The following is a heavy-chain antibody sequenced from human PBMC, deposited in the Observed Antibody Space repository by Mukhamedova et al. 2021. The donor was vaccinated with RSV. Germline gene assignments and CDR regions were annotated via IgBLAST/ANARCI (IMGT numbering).Heavy chain of an antibody. D-gene: IGHD6-6*01. Sequence: EYAASVKGRFTISRDDSKSIAYLQMNSLKSEDTAVYYCARDRFSSSSPDYWGQGTLVSVSS. CDR3: ARDRFSSSSPDY. J-gene: IGHJ4*02. V-gene: IGHV3-49*02.